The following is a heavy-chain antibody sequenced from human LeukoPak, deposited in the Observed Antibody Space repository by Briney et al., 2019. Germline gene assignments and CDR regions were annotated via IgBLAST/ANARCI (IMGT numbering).Heavy chain of an antibody. CDR3: ARVNGDYPYYFDY. CDR1: GYSISSGYY. V-gene: IGHV4-38-2*01. D-gene: IGHD4-17*01. CDR2: IYHSGST. Sequence: SETLSLTCAVSGYSISSGYYWGWIRQPPGKGLEWIGSIYHSGSTYYNPSLKSRVTISVDTSKNQFSLKLSSMTAADTAVYYCARVNGDYPYYFDYWGQGTLVTVSS. J-gene: IGHJ4*02.